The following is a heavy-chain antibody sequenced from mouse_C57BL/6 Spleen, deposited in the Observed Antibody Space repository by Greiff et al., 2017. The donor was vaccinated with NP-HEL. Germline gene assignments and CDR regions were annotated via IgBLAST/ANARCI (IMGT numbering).Heavy chain of an antibody. CDR1: GYSFTGYF. CDR2: INPYNGDT. Sequence: EVKLMESGPELVKPGDSVKISCKASGYSFTGYFMNWVMQSHGKSLEWIGRINPYNGDTFYNQKFKGKATLTVDKSSSTAHMELRSLTSEDSAVYYCARDGSSSYWYFDVWGTGTTVTVSS. CDR3: ARDGSSSYWYFDV. V-gene: IGHV1-20*01. D-gene: IGHD1-1*01. J-gene: IGHJ1*03.